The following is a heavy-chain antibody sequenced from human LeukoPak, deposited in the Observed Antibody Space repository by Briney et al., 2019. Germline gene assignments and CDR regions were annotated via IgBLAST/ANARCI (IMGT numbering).Heavy chain of an antibody. CDR1: GGTFSSYA. Sequence: SVKVSCKASGGTFSSYAISWVRQAPGQGLEWMGRIIPILGIANYAQKLQGRVTITADKSTSTAYMELSSLRSEDTAVYYCARLYGSGTRDYWGQGTLVTVSS. V-gene: IGHV1-69*04. J-gene: IGHJ4*02. CDR2: IIPILGIA. D-gene: IGHD3-10*01. CDR3: ARLYGSGTRDY.